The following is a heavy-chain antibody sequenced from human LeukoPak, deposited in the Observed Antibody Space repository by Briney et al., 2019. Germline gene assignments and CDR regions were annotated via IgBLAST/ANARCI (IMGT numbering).Heavy chain of an antibody. CDR1: GFTVSSSY. J-gene: IGHJ4*02. CDR3: AREWGPL. V-gene: IGHV3-53*01. CDR2: IYSGGTT. Sequence: GGSLRLSCAPSGFTVSSSYMSWVRHAPGKGLEWVSVIYSGGTTYYTDSVKGRFTMSRDNSKNTLYLQMNSLRAEDTAVYYCAREWGPLWGQGTLVTVSS. D-gene: IGHD1-26*01.